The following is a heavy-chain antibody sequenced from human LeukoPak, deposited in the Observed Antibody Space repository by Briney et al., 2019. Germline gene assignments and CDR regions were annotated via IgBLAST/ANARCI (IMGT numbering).Heavy chain of an antibody. CDR3: ASLGLYSSGYTFDY. J-gene: IGHJ4*02. CDR2: INPNSGGT. V-gene: IGHV1-2*02. D-gene: IGHD3-22*01. Sequence: GASVKVSCKASGYTFTGYYMHWVRQAPGQGLEWVGWINPNSGGTNYAQKFQGRVTMTRDTSISTAYMELSRLRSDDTAVYYCASLGLYSSGYTFDYWGQGTLVTVSS. CDR1: GYTFTGYY.